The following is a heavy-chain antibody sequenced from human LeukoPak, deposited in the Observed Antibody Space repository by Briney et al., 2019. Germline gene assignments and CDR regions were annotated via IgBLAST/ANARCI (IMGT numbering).Heavy chain of an antibody. CDR2: IYYRGST. CDR1: GGSISSSNYY. V-gene: IGHV4-39*01. J-gene: IGHJ4*02. CDR3: ARLWGDGYSLDY. Sequence: SETLSLTCTVSGGSISSSNYYWGWIRQPPGKGLEWIGSIYYRGSTYYNPSLKSRITISVDTSKNQFSLRLSSVTAADTAVYYCARLWGDGYSLDYWGQGTLVTVPS. D-gene: IGHD5-24*01.